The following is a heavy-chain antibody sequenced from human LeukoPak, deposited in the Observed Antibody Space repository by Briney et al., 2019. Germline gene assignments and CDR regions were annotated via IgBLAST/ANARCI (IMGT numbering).Heavy chain of an antibody. D-gene: IGHD3-22*01. Sequence: GASVKVSCKASGYTFTSYGISWVRQAPGQGLEWVGWISAYNGNTNYAQKLQGRVTMTTDTSTSTAYMELRSLRSDDTAVYYCARVRTYYYDSSGYRRGLFDYWGRGTLVTVSS. CDR2: ISAYNGNT. V-gene: IGHV1-18*01. CDR1: GYTFTSYG. J-gene: IGHJ4*02. CDR3: ARVRTYYYDSSGYRRGLFDY.